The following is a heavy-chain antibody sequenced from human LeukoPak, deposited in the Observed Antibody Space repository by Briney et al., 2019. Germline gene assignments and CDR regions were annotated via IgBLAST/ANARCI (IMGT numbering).Heavy chain of an antibody. CDR1: GYTFTCYG. J-gene: IGHJ4*02. CDR3: ARDKDVGQQLVPGY. D-gene: IGHD6-13*01. CDR2: INPSGGST. Sequence: GASVKVSCKASGYTFTCYGISWVRQAPGQGLEWMGMINPSGGSTSYAQKIQGRVTMTRDTSTSTVYMDLSSLRSEDTAVYYCARDKDVGQQLVPGYWGQGTLVTVSS. V-gene: IGHV1-46*01.